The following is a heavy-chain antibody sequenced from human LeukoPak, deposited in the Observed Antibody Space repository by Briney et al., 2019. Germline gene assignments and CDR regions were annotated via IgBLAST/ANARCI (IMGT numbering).Heavy chain of an antibody. J-gene: IGHJ4*02. D-gene: IGHD5-12*01. V-gene: IGHV4-61*02. CDR2: IYTSGST. Sequence: SQTLSLTCTVSGGSISSDNYYWSWIRQPAGKGLEWIGRIYTSGSTNYNPSLKSRVTISVDTSKNQFSLKLNSVTAADTAVYYCARAATIWNPHSWGQGTLITVSS. CDR1: GGSISSDNYY. CDR3: ARAATIWNPHS.